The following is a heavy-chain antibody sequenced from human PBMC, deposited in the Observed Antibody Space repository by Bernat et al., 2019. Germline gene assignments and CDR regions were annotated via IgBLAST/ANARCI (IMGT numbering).Heavy chain of an antibody. CDR2: IKSKTDGGTT. J-gene: IGHJ5*02. Sequence: EVQLVESGGGLVKPGGSLRLSCAASGFTFSNAWMSWVRQAPGKGLEWVGRIKSKTDGGTTDYAAPVKGRLTISRDDSKNTLYLQMNSLKTEDTAVYYCTTVLWFGGRFDPWGQGTLVTVSS. CDR3: TTVLWFGGRFDP. V-gene: IGHV3-15*01. D-gene: IGHD3-10*01. CDR1: GFTFSNAW.